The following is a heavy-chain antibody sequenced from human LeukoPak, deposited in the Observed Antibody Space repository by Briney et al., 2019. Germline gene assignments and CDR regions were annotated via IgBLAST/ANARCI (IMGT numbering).Heavy chain of an antibody. V-gene: IGHV3-74*01. CDR3: ARDGGYDILTGYPSDY. D-gene: IGHD3-9*01. Sequence: GGSLRLSCAPSGFTFSSYWMHWVRQAPGEGLVWVSRINSDGSSTSYADSVKGRFTISRDNAKNTLYLQMNSLRAEDTAVYYCARDGGYDILTGYPSDYWGQGTLVTVSS. CDR2: INSDGSST. CDR1: GFTFSSYW. J-gene: IGHJ4*02.